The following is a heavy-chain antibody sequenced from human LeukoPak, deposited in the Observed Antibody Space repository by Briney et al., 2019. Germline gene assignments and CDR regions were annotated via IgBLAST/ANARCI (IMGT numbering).Heavy chain of an antibody. CDR3: ARDVTLVQGVLQLSYYYYYMDV. V-gene: IGHV3-11*04. CDR1: GFTFSDYY. D-gene: IGHD3-10*01. J-gene: IGHJ6*03. CDR2: ISSSGTTI. Sequence: GGSLRLSCAASGFTFSDYYMSWIRQAPGKGLECVSYISSSGTTIYYADSVKGRFTISRDNAKNSLYLQMNSLRAEDTAVYYCARDVTLVQGVLQLSYYYYYMDVWGKGTTVTVSS.